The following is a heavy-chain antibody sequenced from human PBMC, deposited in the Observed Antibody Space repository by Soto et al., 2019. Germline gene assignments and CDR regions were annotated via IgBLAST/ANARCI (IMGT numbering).Heavy chain of an antibody. CDR2: FYYSGST. Sequence: QLQLQESGPGLVKPSETLSLTCTVSGGSISSSSYYWGWIRQPPGKGLEWIGNFYYSGSTYYNPSLKSRVTLSVDTSNNHVSLKLSSVTAADTAVYYCTRPDSSGYYYDTWGQGTLVTVSS. D-gene: IGHD3-22*01. V-gene: IGHV4-39*01. J-gene: IGHJ5*02. CDR3: TRPDSSGYYYDT. CDR1: GGSISSSSYY.